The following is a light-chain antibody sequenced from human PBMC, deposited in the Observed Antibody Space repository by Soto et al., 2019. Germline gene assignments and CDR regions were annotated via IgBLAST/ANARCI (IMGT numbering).Light chain of an antibody. V-gene: IGLV2-14*01. CDR3: SSYTSSSTLDV. CDR2: EVS. CDR1: SSDIGGYNY. J-gene: IGLJ1*01. Sequence: QSALTQPASVSGSPGQSITISCAGTSSDIGGYNYVSWYQQHPGKAPKVMIYEVSNRPSGVSNRFSGSKSGNTASLTISGLQAEDEADYYCSSYTSSSTLDVFGTGTKATVL.